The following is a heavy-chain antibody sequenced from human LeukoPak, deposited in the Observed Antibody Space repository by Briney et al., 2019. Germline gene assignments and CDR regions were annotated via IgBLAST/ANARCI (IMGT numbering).Heavy chain of an antibody. Sequence: ASVKVSCKASGYTFTGYYMHWVRQAPGQGLVWMGRINPNSGGTNYAQKFQGRVTMTRDTSISTAYMELSRLRSDDTAVYYCARSYYYDSSEVDYWGQGTLVTVSS. D-gene: IGHD3-22*01. CDR2: INPNSGGT. CDR1: GYTFTGYY. V-gene: IGHV1-2*06. CDR3: ARSYYYDSSEVDY. J-gene: IGHJ4*02.